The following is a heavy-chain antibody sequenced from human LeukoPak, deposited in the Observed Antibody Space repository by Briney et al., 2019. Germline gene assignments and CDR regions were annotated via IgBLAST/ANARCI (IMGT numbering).Heavy chain of an antibody. CDR3: ARDKGGNGYFDY. V-gene: IGHV3-53*04. J-gene: IGHJ4*02. CDR1: GFTVSSHD. D-gene: IGHD4-23*01. CDR2: IYMGGNT. Sequence: GGSLRLSCAASGFTVSSHDMSWVRQAPGKGLEWVSVIYMGGNTFYADSVKGRFTISRHTSKNTLYLQMNSLRAEDTAVYYCARDKGGNGYFDYWGQGTLVTVSS.